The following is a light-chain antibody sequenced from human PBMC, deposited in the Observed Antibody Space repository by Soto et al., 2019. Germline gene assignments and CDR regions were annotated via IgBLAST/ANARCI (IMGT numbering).Light chain of an antibody. V-gene: IGKV2-28*01. CDR3: MQALQTPLT. CDR1: QILLHSSGYNY. J-gene: IGKJ5*01. CDR2: LVS. Sequence: EIVLTQCPLSLPVTPGWPASISCSSSQILLHSSGYNYVDWYLQKPGQSPQLLIYLVSNRASGVPEKFSGSGSGTDFTLKISRVEAEDVGHYYCMQALQTPLTFGQGTRLEIK.